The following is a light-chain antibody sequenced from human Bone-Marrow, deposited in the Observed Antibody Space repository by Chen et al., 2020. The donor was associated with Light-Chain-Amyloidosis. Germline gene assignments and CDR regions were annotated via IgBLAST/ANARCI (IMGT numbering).Light chain of an antibody. V-gene: IGKV1-27*01. CDR1: QGIRDQ. Sequence: DIQMTQSPSAHFASVGDRVTITCRASQGIRDQLDWYQQKPGKVHKLLIFDTSFLESGVPSRFSGIGSGTDFTLTISSLQPEDVATYYCQEYDTAPWTFGQGTKLEI. CDR2: DTS. J-gene: IGKJ1*01. CDR3: QEYDTAPWT.